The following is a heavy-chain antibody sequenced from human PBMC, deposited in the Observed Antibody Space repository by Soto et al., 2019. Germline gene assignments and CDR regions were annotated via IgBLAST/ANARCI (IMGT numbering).Heavy chain of an antibody. CDR3: ARTAPGPGGSYRHDYYFDY. V-gene: IGHV4-34*01. CDR1: GGSFSGYY. D-gene: IGHD3-16*02. J-gene: IGHJ4*02. Sequence: PSETLSLTCAVYGGSFSGYYWSWIRQPPGKGLEWIGEINHSGSTNYNPSLKSRVTISVDTSKNQFSLKLSSVTAADTAVYYCARTAPGPGGSYRHDYYFDYWGGGTLVPVPS. CDR2: INHSGST.